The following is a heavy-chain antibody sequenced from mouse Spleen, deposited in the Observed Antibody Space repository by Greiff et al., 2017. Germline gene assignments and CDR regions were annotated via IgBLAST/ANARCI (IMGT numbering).Heavy chain of an antibody. J-gene: IGHJ2*01. D-gene: IGHD1-1*01. Sequence: EVKLVESGPELVKPGASVKISCKASGYSFTGYYMNWVKQSPEKSLEWIGEINPSTGGTTYNQKFKAKATLTVDKSSSTAYMQLKSLTSEDSAVYYCARKYYGSSYVNWGQGTTLTVSS. CDR3: ARKYYGSSYVN. CDR2: INPSTGGT. V-gene: IGHV1-42*01. CDR1: GYSFTGYY.